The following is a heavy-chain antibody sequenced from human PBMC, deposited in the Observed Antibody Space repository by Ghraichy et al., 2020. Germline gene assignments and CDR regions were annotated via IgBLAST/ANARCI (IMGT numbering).Heavy chain of an antibody. J-gene: IGHJ5*02. CDR1: GGTFSSYA. CDR3: ARQDAIWDSPRNWFDP. Sequence: SVKVSCKASGGTFSSYAISWVRQAPGQGLEWMGRIIPILGIANYAQKFQGRVTITADKSTSTAYMELSSLRSEDTAVYYCARQDAIWDSPRNWFDPWGQGTLVTVSS. CDR2: IIPILGIA. V-gene: IGHV1-69*04. D-gene: IGHD1-26*01.